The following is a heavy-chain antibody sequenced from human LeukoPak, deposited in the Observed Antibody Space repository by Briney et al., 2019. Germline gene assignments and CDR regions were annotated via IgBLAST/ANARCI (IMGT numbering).Heavy chain of an antibody. CDR1: GYTFRGYY. CDR2: INPDSGGT. V-gene: IGHV1-2*02. CDR3: ARGDYNDRSAYYYD. D-gene: IGHD3-22*01. J-gene: IGHJ4*02. Sequence: ASVKVSCKASGYTFRGYYMHWVRQAPGQGLAWMGWINPDSGGTNYAQKFQGRVTMTRDTSISTGYMELTMLRSDDTAIYYCARGDYNDRSAYYYDWGQGTLVSVSS.